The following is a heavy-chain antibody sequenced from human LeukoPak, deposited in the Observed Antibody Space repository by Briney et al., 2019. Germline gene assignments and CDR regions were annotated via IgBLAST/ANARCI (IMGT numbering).Heavy chain of an antibody. CDR3: AKEGQLPRFTFGGKRHRGIDY. CDR2: ISGSGGST. J-gene: IGHJ4*02. D-gene: IGHD3-16*01. V-gene: IGHV3-23*01. Sequence: GGSLRLSCTASGFTFSSYWMNWVRQAPGKGLEWVSAISGSGGSTYYADSVKGRFTISRDNSKNTLYLQMNSLRAEDTAVYYCAKEGQLPRFTFGGKRHRGIDYWGQGTLVTVSS. CDR1: GFTFSSYW.